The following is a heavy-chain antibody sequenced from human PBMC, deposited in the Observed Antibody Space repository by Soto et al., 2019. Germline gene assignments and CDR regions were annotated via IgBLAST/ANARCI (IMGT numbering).Heavy chain of an antibody. J-gene: IGHJ4*02. V-gene: IGHV3-30-3*01. CDR1: GFTFSSYA. D-gene: IGHD3-3*01. Sequence: QVQLVESGGGVVQPGRSLRLSCAASGFTFSSYAMHWVRQAPGKGLEWVAVISYDGSNKYYADSVKGRFTISRDNSKNMLYLQMNCLRAEDTAVYYCARHKRDLRFLEWSYYFDYWGQGTLVTVSS. CDR2: ISYDGSNK. CDR3: ARHKRDLRFLEWSYYFDY.